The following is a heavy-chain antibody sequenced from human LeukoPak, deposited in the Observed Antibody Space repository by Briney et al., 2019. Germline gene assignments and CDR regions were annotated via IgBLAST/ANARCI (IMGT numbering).Heavy chain of an antibody. V-gene: IGHV4-39*01. CDR3: AGYSYGSLFDY. CDR1: GGSISSSSYY. CDR2: IYYSGST. Sequence: SETLSLTCTVSGGSISSSSYYWGWIRQPPGKGLEWIGIIYYSGSTYYNPSLNSRVTISVDTSKNQFSLKLSTVTAADTAVYYCAGYSYGSLFDYWGQGTLVTVSP. J-gene: IGHJ4*02. D-gene: IGHD3-16*02.